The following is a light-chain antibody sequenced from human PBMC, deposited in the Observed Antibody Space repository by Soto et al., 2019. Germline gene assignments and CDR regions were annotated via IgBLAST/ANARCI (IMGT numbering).Light chain of an antibody. CDR2: AYN. CDR1: SSNIGAGYD. Sequence: QSVLTQPPSVSGAPGQRVTISCTGNSSNIGAGYDVHWYQQLPGTAPRLLIQAYNTRPSGVPDRFSGSKSVSSASLDITGLQTDDEDDYYCQSYDTSLSGYVFGFGTKVTVL. J-gene: IGLJ1*01. V-gene: IGLV1-40*01. CDR3: QSYDTSLSGYV.